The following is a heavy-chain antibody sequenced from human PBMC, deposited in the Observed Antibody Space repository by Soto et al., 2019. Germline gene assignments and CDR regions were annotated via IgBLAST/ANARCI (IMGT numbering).Heavy chain of an antibody. D-gene: IGHD3-3*01. Sequence: EVQLVESGGGLVQPGGSLRLSCAASGFTFSSCWMSWVRQAPGKGLEWVANIKEDGSDMYYVDSVKGRFTISRDNAKNSLYLQMNSLRAEDTAVYYCATEVWVYYDFWSGYSDYWGQGTLVTVSS. CDR3: ATEVWVYYDFWSGYSDY. J-gene: IGHJ4*02. V-gene: IGHV3-7*01. CDR2: IKEDGSDM. CDR1: GFTFSSCW.